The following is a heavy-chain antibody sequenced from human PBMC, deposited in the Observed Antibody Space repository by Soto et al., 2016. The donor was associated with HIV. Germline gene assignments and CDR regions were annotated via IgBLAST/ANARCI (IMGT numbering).Heavy chain of an antibody. Sequence: QVQLVQSGAEVKKPGSSVKVSCKASGGTFSSYAISWVRQAPGQGLEWMGWINPNSGGTNFAQKFQGRVTMTRDTSISTAYMELRSLRSDDTAVYYCARDLVDGLGRHSDYRDRWGQGTLVTVSS. V-gene: IGHV1-2*02. D-gene: IGHD4-17*01. CDR3: ARDLVDGLGRHSDYRDR. CDR2: INPNSGGT. J-gene: IGHJ4*02. CDR1: GGTFSSYA.